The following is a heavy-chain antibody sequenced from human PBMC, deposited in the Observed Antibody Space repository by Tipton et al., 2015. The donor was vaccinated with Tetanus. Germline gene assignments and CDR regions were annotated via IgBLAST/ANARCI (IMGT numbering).Heavy chain of an antibody. Sequence: SLRLSCAASGFTFSSYEMNWVRQAPGKGLEWVSYISSSGSTIYYADSVKGRFTISRDNAKNSLYLQMNSLRAEDTAVYYCARASRRVTMIAGLGIWGQGTMVTVSS. V-gene: IGHV3-48*03. J-gene: IGHJ3*02. CDR3: ARASRRVTMIAGLGI. CDR1: GFTFSSYE. D-gene: IGHD3-22*01. CDR2: ISSSGSTI.